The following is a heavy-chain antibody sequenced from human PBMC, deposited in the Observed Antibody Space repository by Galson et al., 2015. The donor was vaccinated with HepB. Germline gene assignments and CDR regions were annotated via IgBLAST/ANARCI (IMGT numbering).Heavy chain of an antibody. V-gene: IGHV3-30*18. Sequence: SLRLSCAASGFTFSSYGMHWVRQAPGKGLEWVAVISYDGSNKYYADSVKGRFTISRDNSKNTLYLQMNSLRAEDTAVYYCAKGPPDNTSYSYYFDYWGQGTLVTVSS. CDR3: AKGPPDNTSYSYYFDY. CDR2: ISYDGSNK. CDR1: GFTFSSYG. J-gene: IGHJ4*02. D-gene: IGHD2-15*01.